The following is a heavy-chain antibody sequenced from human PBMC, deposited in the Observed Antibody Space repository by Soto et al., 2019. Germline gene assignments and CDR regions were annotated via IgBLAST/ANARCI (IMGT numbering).Heavy chain of an antibody. CDR2: IYYGGST. CDR3: ARGQLLHYQYGLDV. D-gene: IGHD3-10*01. V-gene: IGHV4-59*07. J-gene: IGHJ6*02. CDR1: GVPITTFY. Sequence: QVQLQESGPALVRPSDSLSLMCSVSGVPITTFYWSWIRQATGKGLEYIGYIYYGGSTHYNPALKSRVTMSVDTANNECSLKLRSVTAADTAAYYCARGQLLHYQYGLDVWGQWTTVIVS.